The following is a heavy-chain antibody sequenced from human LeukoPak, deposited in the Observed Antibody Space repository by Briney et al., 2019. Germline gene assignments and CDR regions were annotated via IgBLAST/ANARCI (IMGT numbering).Heavy chain of an antibody. D-gene: IGHD4-17*01. CDR1: GGSFSGYY. CDR2: INHSGST. V-gene: IGHV4-34*01. Sequence: PSETLSLTCAVYGGSFSGYYWSWLRQPPGKGLEWIGEINHSGSTNYNPSLKSRVTISVDTFKNQFSLKLSSVTAADTAVYYCARGGPYGDYASRVSPYYYYIDVWGKGTTVTVSS. CDR3: ARGGPYGDYASRVSPYYYYIDV. J-gene: IGHJ6*03.